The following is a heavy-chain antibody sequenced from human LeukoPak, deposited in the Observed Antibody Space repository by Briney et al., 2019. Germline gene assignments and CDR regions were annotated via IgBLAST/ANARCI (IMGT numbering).Heavy chain of an antibody. CDR1: GYTFSNYW. D-gene: IGHD3-10*01. Sequence: GEPLKISCKGSGYTFSNYWIGWVRQMPGKGREWMGIIYPGESDIRCSPSFQGQVTISADKSISTAYLQWSSLKASDTAMYYCARIMRGGYYYGSGSYRNWFDPWGQGTLVTVSS. CDR3: ARIMRGGYYYGSGSYRNWFDP. V-gene: IGHV5-51*01. CDR2: IYPGESDI. J-gene: IGHJ5*02.